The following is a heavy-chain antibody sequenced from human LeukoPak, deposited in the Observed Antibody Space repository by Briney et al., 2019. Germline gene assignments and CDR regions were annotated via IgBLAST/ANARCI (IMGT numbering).Heavy chain of an antibody. CDR3: ARASSFFDILY. D-gene: IGHD2-15*01. Sequence: SETLSLTCTVSGGSISSYYWSWIWQPPGKGLEWIGYIYYTGSTYYNPSFKSRVTISIDTSKNQSSLTLSSGTAADAAVYLCARASSFFDILYWGQGTLVTVSS. J-gene: IGHJ4*02. V-gene: IGHV4-59*08. CDR2: IYYTGST. CDR1: GGSISSYY.